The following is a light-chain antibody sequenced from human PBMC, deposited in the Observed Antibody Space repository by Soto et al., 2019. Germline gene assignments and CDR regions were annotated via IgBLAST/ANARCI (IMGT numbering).Light chain of an antibody. CDR2: EVS. J-gene: IGLJ1*01. Sequence: QSALTQPASVSGSPGQSITISCTGTSSDVGGYNYVSWYQQHAGKAPKLILYEVSNRPSGVSNRFSGSKSGNTASLTISGLQAEEEADYYCSSYTSSITLDVFGTGTKVIVL. V-gene: IGLV2-14*01. CDR3: SSYTSSITLDV. CDR1: SSDVGGYNY.